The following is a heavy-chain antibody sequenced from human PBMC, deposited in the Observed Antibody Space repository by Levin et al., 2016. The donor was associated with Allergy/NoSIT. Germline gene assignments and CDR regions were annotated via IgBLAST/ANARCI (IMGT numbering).Heavy chain of an antibody. V-gene: IGHV2-5*02. D-gene: IGHD3-3*01. J-gene: IGHJ1*01. CDR3: ARASQIRFLERYVAEYFQH. CDR2: IYWDDDK. Sequence: WIRQPPGKALEWLALIYWDDDKRYSPSLKSRLTITKDTSKNQVVLTMTNMDPVDTATYYCARASQIRFLERYVAEYFQHWGQGTLVTVSS.